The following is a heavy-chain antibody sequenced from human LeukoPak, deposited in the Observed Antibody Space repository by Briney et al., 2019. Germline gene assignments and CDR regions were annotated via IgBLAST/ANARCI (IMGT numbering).Heavy chain of an antibody. D-gene: IGHD3-10*01. CDR2: ISSTGGPT. J-gene: IGHJ4*02. Sequence: GGSLRLSCAASGFTFSSYAMSWVRQAPGKGLEWVSAISSTGGPTYYADSVKGRFTISRDNSRNTVYLQMNSLRAEDTAVYYCAKDRGPIWFRELLVFDYWGQGTLVTVSS. CDR3: AKDRGPIWFRELLVFDY. CDR1: GFTFSSYA. V-gene: IGHV3-23*01.